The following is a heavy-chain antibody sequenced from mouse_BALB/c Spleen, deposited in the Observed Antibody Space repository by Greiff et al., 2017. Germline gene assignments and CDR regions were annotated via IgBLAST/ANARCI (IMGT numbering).Heavy chain of an antibody. D-gene: IGHD1-1*01. CDR1: GFNIKDTY. V-gene: IGHV14-3*02. J-gene: IGHJ4*01. CDR3: ARSYGSSFYYAMDY. CDR2: IDPANGNT. Sequence: VQLQQSGAELVKPGASVKLSCTASGFNIKDTYMHWVKQRPEQGLEWIGRIDPANGNTKYDPKFQGKATITADTSSNTAYLQLSSLTSEDTAVYYFARSYGSSFYYAMDYWGQGTSVTVSS.